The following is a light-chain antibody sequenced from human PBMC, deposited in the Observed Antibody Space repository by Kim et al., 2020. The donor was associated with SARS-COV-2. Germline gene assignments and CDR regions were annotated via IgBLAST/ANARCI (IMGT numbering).Light chain of an antibody. CDR3: AAWDNTLSVHYV. J-gene: IGLJ1*01. CDR1: SSNIGSNY. V-gene: IGLV1-47*01. CDR2: ENY. Sequence: QRVTISCSGSSSNIGSNYVYWYRQLPGAAPKLLIYENYQRPSGVPDRFSGSKSGTSASLAISGLRSEDEADYYCAAWDNTLSVHYVFGTGTKVTVL.